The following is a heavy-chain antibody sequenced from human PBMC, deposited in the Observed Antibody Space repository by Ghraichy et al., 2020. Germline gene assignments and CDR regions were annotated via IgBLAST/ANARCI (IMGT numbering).Heavy chain of an antibody. CDR1: GFTFSNYG. CDR3: ARASRDGYDY. CDR2: ISSSSDSI. D-gene: IGHD5-24*01. V-gene: IGHV3-48*01. J-gene: IGHJ4*02. Sequence: GESLNISCAASGFTFSNYGMNWVRQAPGEGLEWVSYISSSSDSIYYADSVKGRFTISRDNAKNSLYLQMNSLRAEDTAVYYCARASRDGYDYWGQGTLVIVSS.